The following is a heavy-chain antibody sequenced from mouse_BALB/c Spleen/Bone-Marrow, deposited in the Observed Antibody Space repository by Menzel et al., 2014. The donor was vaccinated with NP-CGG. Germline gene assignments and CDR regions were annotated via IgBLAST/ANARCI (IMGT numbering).Heavy chain of an antibody. J-gene: IGHJ1*01. CDR1: GYTFTSYY. Sequence: VQLQQSGAELVKPGASVKLSCKASGYTFTSYYMYWVKQRPGQGLEWIGEINPSNGGTNFNEKFKSKATLTVDKSSSTAYMHLSSLTSEDSAVYYCTRSGTSWLRRSWYFDVWGAGTRVTVSS. V-gene: IGHV1S81*02. CDR2: INPSNGGT. D-gene: IGHD2-2*01. CDR3: TRSGTSWLRRSWYFDV.